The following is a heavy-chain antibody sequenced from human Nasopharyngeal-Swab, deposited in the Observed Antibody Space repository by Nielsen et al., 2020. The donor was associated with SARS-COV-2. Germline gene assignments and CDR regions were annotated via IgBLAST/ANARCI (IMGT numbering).Heavy chain of an antibody. V-gene: IGHV3-53*01. CDR2: IHSDGNT. CDR3: ASRGAANDPSTRDLPYSRRTFDL. Sequence: GGSLRLSCAASGFTVSSSYMSWVRQAPGKGLEWVSTIHSDGNTYFADSVRGRFSSHRGNYRNTLSLEMNSLRAEDTAVYYCASRGAANDPSTRDLPYSRRTFDLWGRGTLVTVSS. J-gene: IGHJ2*01. D-gene: IGHD4-11*01. CDR1: GFTVSSSY.